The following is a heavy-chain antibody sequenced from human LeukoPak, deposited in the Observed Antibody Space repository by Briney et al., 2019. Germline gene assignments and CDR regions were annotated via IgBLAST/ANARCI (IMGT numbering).Heavy chain of an antibody. D-gene: IGHD3-10*01. Sequence: SETLSLTCTVSGGSISSSSYYWGWIRQPPGKGLEWIGSIYYSGSTYYNPSLKSRVTISVDTSKNQFSLKLSSVTAADTAVYYCARENDPPYGRSWYFDLWGRGTLVTVSS. J-gene: IGHJ2*01. CDR1: GGSISSSSYY. CDR3: ARENDPPYGRSWYFDL. CDR2: IYYSGST. V-gene: IGHV4-39*07.